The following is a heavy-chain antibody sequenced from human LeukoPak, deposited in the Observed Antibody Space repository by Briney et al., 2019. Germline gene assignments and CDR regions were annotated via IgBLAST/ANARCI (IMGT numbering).Heavy chain of an antibody. Sequence: ASVKVSCKASGYTFIGYYIHWVRQAPGQGLEWMGWINPNSGGTNYAQKFQGRVTMTRDTSISTAYMELSRLRSDDTAVFYCARGDSSPYYYFDYWGQGTLVTVSS. CDR2: INPNSGGT. D-gene: IGHD3-22*01. CDR3: ARGDSSPYYYFDY. J-gene: IGHJ4*02. CDR1: GYTFIGYY. V-gene: IGHV1-2*02.